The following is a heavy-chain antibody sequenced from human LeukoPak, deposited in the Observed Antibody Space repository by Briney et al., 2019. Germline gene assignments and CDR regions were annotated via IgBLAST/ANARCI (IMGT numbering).Heavy chain of an antibody. D-gene: IGHD2-8*01. CDR1: GFTFDDYG. J-gene: IGHJ5*02. CDR3: ARDPCPLSVSCTDH. V-gene: IGHV3-20*04. CDR2: INWNGRTT. Sequence: GSLRLSCAASGFTFDDYGMSWVRQAPGKGLEWVAGINWNGRTTTYGDSLKGRFTVSRDNAKKSLHLQMNSLRAEDTALYYCARDPCPLSVSCTDHWGQGTLVIVSS.